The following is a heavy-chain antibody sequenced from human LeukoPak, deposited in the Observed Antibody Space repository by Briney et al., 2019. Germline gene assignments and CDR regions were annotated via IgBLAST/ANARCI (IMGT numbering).Heavy chain of an antibody. D-gene: IGHD3-22*01. CDR3: ARGGYYYDSSGYWPWYFDL. CDR1: GGTFSSYA. V-gene: IGHV1-69*05. J-gene: IGHJ2*01. Sequence: SVKVSCKASGGTFSSYAISWVRQAPGQGVEWMGGIIPIFGTANYAQKFQGRVTITTDESTSTAYMELSSLRSEDTAVYYCARGGYYYDSSGYWPWYFDLWGRGTLVTVSS. CDR2: IIPIFGTA.